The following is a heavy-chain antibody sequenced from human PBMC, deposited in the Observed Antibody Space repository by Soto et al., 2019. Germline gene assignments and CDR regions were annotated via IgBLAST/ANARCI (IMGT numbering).Heavy chain of an antibody. CDR3: ARDLRTN. Sequence: EVQVVESGGTLVKPGGSLRLACEGTGYIFSAYGMNWVHQAPGKGLEWVSNIGSDGTITTYAESVRGRFTVSRDNAKNSVYLQMNNLRHEDTAVYYCARDLRTNWGQGTLVSVSS. V-gene: IGHV3-48*02. J-gene: IGHJ4*02. CDR2: IGSDGTIT. CDR1: GYIFSAYG.